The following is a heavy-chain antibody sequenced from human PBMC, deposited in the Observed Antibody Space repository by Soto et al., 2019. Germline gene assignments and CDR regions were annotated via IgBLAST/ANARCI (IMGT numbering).Heavy chain of an antibody. CDR1: GFTFSSYG. CDR3: AKGQSSGYDSYYYYGMDV. D-gene: IGHD5-12*01. CDR2: ITYDGSNK. J-gene: IGHJ6*02. V-gene: IGHV3-30*18. Sequence: QVQLVESGGGVVQPGRSLRLSCAASGFTFSSYGMHWVRQAPGKGLEWVAVITYDGSNKYYADSVKGRFTISRDNSKNTLYLEMNSLRAEDTAVYYWAKGQSSGYDSYYYYGMDVWGQGTTVTVSS.